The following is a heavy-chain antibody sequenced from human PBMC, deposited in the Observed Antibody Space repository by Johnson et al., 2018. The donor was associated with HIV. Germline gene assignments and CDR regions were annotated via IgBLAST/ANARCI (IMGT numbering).Heavy chain of an antibody. CDR2: ISSSGSTI. V-gene: IGHV3-11*04. CDR3: ASRSYDYVWGSYRPGSACDI. J-gene: IGHJ3*02. Sequence: VQLVESGGGLVQPGRSLRLSCAASGFTFSDYYMSWIRQAPGKGLEWVSYISSSGSTIYYADSVKGRFTISRDNAKNSLYLQMNSLRAEDTAVYYCASRSYDYVWGSYRPGSACDIWGQGTMVTVSS. CDR1: GFTFSDYY. D-gene: IGHD3-16*02.